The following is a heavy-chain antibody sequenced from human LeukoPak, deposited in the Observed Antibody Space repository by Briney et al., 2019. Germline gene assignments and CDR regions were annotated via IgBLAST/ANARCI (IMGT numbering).Heavy chain of an antibody. J-gene: IGHJ5*02. CDR2: IKEDGSEK. Sequence: PGGSLRLSCAANGFTFSNYWMTWVRQAPGKGLEWVANIKEDGSEKNYVNSVEGRFTISRDNAKNSLYLQMNSLRAEDTAVYYCAREGYSYGYNWFDPWGQGTLVTVSS. V-gene: IGHV3-7*01. CDR1: GFTFSNYW. CDR3: AREGYSYGYNWFDP. D-gene: IGHD5-18*01.